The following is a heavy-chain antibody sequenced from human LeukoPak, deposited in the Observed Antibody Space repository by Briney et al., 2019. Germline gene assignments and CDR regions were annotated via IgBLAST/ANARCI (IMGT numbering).Heavy chain of an antibody. Sequence: GSLRLSFATSGFTFSRYGMHWVRQAPGKGLEWVAVISYDGSNEYYADSVRGRFTISRDNSKNTLYLQIDSLRSEDSAINYCAKNFGGGYRSRDYWCQGNLVTVSA. CDR3: AKNFGGGYRSRDY. CDR2: ISYDGSNE. D-gene: IGHD3-3*01. J-gene: IGHJ4*02. CDR1: GFTFSRYG. V-gene: IGHV3-30*18.